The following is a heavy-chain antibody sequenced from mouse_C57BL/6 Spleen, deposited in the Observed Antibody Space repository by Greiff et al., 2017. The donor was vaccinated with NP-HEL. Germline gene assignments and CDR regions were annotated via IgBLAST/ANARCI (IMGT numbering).Heavy chain of an antibody. D-gene: IGHD2-13*01. CDR3: AREGLGAMDY. CDR1: GYTFTSYG. Sequence: QVQLQQSGAELARPGASVKLSCKASGYTFTSYGISWVKQRTGQGLEWIGEIYPRSGNTYYNEKFKGKATLTADKSSSTAYMELHSLTSEDSAVYFCAREGLGAMDYWGQGTSVTVSS. CDR2: IYPRSGNT. V-gene: IGHV1-81*01. J-gene: IGHJ4*01.